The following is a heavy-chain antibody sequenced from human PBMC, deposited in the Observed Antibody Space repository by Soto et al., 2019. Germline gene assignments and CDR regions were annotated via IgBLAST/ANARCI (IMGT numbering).Heavy chain of an antibody. CDR3: TTDLKYDFWSGYSFGGYGMDV. V-gene: IGHV3-15*01. J-gene: IGHJ6*02. CDR2: IKSKTDGGTT. D-gene: IGHD3-3*01. CDR1: GFTLINAW. Sequence: GXALRLSSAASGFTLINAWMIWVRQSPGKGLEWVGRIKSKTDGGTTDYAAPVKGRFTISRDDSKNTLYLQMNSLKTEDTAVYYCTTDLKYDFWSGYSFGGYGMDVWGQGTTVTVSS.